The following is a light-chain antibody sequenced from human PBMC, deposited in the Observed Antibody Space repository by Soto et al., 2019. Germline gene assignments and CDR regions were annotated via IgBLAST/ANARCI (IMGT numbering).Light chain of an antibody. CDR1: TGAVTSGYY. J-gene: IGLJ2*01. CDR3: LLYSGTNLV. Sequence: QAVVTQEPSLTVSPGGTVTLTCASSTGAVTSGYYPNWFQQKPGQAPRALIYSTNTKHSWTPARFSGSLLGGKAALTLSGVQPEDEPAYYCLLYSGTNLVFGGETKLTVL. V-gene: IGLV7-43*01. CDR2: STN.